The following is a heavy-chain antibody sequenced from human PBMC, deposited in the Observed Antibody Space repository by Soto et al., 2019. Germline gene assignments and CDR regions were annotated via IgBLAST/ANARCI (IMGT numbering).Heavy chain of an antibody. D-gene: IGHD2-15*01. CDR3: ARGTVEGGFDY. V-gene: IGHV4-34*01. CDR2: INHSGST. Sequence: SETLSLTCAVYGGSFSGYYWSWIRQPPGKGLEWIGEINHSGSTNYNPSLKSRVTISVDTSKNQFSLKLSSVTAADTAVYYCARGTVEGGFDYWGQGTLVT. J-gene: IGHJ4*02. CDR1: GGSFSGYY.